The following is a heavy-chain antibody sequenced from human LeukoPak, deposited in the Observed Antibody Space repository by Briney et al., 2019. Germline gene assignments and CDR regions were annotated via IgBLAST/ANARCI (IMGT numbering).Heavy chain of an antibody. D-gene: IGHD5-12*01. CDR2: ISADGRIQ. CDR3: AREFGHDRWYFDY. V-gene: IGHV3-30*03. J-gene: IGHJ4*02. CDR1: GFTFSTYS. Sequence: GGSLRLSCAVSGFTFSTYSIHWVRQAPGKGLEWVTVISADGRIQYYSDSVKGRFPISSDNSLNTLHLQMNNLRAGDTAVYYCAREFGHDRWYFDYWGQGALVTVSS.